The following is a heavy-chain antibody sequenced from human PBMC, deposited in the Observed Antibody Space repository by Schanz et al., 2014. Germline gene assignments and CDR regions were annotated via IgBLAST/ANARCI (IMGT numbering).Heavy chain of an antibody. D-gene: IGHD1-26*01. CDR2: INGYNGHT. CDR1: GYTFSSYG. V-gene: IGHV1-18*01. Sequence: VQLEQSGAEVKKPGASVKVSCKASGYTFSSYGITWVRQAPGQGLEWMGWINGYNGHTLYAQKFQGRVTMTTDTSTSTSYMELTSLRFDDTAVYYCARDFNADVGNYFDYWGQGTLXTVSS. CDR3: ARDFNADVGNYFDY. J-gene: IGHJ4*02.